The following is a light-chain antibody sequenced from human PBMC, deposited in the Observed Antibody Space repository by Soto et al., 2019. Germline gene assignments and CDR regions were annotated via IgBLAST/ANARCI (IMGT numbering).Light chain of an antibody. J-gene: IGKJ1*01. CDR2: GAS. CDR1: QNVANNY. V-gene: IGKV3-20*01. CDR3: QQYGTSPWT. Sequence: EIVLTRSPGTLSLSPGERATLSCRASQNVANNYLAWFRQKPGQTPRLLIYGASSRAADIPDRFSGSGSGTDFTLTISRLEPEDFAVFYCQQYGTSPWTFGQGTKV.